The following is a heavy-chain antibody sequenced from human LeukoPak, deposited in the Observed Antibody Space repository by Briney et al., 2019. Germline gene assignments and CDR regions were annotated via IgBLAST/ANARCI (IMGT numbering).Heavy chain of an antibody. CDR2: ISYDGSNK. V-gene: IGHV3-30*18. D-gene: IGHD2-2*01. CDR1: GFTFSSYG. Sequence: GGSLRLSCAASGFTFSSYGMHWVRQAPGKGLGWVAVISYDGSNKYYADSVKGRFTISRDNSKNTLYLQMNSLRAEDTAVYYCAKDSLPAAIHTHLDYWGQGTLVTVSS. J-gene: IGHJ4*02. CDR3: AKDSLPAAIHTHLDY.